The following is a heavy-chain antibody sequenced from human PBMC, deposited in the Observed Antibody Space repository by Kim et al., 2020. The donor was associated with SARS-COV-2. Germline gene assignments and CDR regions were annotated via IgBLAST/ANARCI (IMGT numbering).Heavy chain of an antibody. CDR1: GYSFTSYW. CDR2: IYPGDSDT. Sequence: GESLKISCKGSGYSFTSYWIGWVRQMPGKGLEWMGIIYPGDSDTRYSPSFQGQVTISADKSISTAYLQWSSLKASDTAMYYCARNSIAAAGPPHYYYYGMDVWGQGTTVTVSS. CDR3: ARNSIAAAGPPHYYYYGMDV. D-gene: IGHD6-13*01. J-gene: IGHJ6*02. V-gene: IGHV5-51*01.